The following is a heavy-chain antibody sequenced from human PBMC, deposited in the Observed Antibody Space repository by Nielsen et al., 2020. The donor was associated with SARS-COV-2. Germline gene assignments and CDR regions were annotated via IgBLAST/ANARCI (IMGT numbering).Heavy chain of an antibody. V-gene: IGHV5-51*01. Sequence: GESLRLSCTGSGYRFSSYWITWVRQMPGKGLEWMGIIHPAESDIRYSPSFQGQVIISVDKATTTAYLQWSALKASDTAIYYCARQPSDYYGMDVWGQGTTVTVSS. CDR2: IHPAESDI. J-gene: IGHJ6*02. CDR1: GYRFSSYW. CDR3: ARQPSDYYGMDV.